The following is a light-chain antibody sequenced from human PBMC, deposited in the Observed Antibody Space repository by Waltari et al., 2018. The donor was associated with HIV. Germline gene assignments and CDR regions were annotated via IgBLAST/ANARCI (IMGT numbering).Light chain of an antibody. CDR2: SNI. J-gene: IGLJ2*01. CDR3: QSQYHSLRSPRV. CDR1: SSNIGAGYD. Sequence: QSVLTQPPSVSGAPGQTVAISCAGSSSNIGAGYDVHWYKQVRGTTPKLVIYSNINLPSGVPHRFSASKSAASSSLPTTGPHPEDEAHYYCQSQYHSLRSPRVFGGGTKLTVL. V-gene: IGLV1-40*01.